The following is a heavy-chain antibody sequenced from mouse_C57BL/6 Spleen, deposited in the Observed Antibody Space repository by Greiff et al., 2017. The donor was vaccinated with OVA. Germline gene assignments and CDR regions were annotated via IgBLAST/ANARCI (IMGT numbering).Heavy chain of an antibody. CDR1: GFNIKDDY. V-gene: IGHV14-4*01. Sequence: EVKLMESGAELVRPGASVKLSCTASGFNIKDDYMHWVKQRPEQGLEWIGWIDPENGDTEYASKFQGKATITADTSSNTAYLQLSSLTSEDTAVYYCTTGQLRPLFAYWGQGTLVTVSA. D-gene: IGHD3-2*02. CDR2: IDPENGDT. J-gene: IGHJ3*01. CDR3: TTGQLRPLFAY.